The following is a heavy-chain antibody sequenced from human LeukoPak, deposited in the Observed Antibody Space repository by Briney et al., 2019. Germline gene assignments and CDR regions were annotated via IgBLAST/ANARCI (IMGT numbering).Heavy chain of an antibody. Sequence: SQALSPTCAISGDSVSSNSVTWNWIRQSPSRGLEWLGRTYYRSTWYNDYAVSVRGRITVNPDTSKNQFSLHLNSVTPEDTAVYYCARRLTQYDCFDPWGQGILVTVSS. CDR1: GDSVSSNSVT. D-gene: IGHD2-2*01. CDR3: ARRLTQYDCFDP. V-gene: IGHV6-1*01. CDR2: TYYRSTWYN. J-gene: IGHJ5*02.